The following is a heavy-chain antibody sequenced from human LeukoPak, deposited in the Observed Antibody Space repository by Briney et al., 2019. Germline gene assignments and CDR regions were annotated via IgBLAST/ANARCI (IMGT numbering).Heavy chain of an antibody. D-gene: IGHD6-6*01. CDR3: ARDDASTARASGMDV. V-gene: IGHV3-21*01. J-gene: IGHJ6*04. Sequence: GASLRLSCAASGFTFSSYAMSWARQAPGKGLEWVSYISRDSAYMYLADSVKGRFTISRDNAKNSLYLQMNSLRGEDTAVYYCARDDASTARASGMDVWGKGTTVTVSS. CDR1: GFTFSSYA. CDR2: ISRDSAYM.